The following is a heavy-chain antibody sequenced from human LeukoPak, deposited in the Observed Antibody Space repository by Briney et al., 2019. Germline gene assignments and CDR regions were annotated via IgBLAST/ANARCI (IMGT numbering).Heavy chain of an antibody. CDR2: LSSNSAYV. V-gene: IGHV3-21*01. D-gene: IGHD6-13*01. J-gene: IGHJ4*02. CDR3: AREGGRGSSNLDYFDY. CDR1: GFTFRSYT. Sequence: GESLRLSCAASGFTFRSYTINWVRQAPGKGLEWVSSLSSNSAYVYYAESVKGRFTISRDNARNSLYLQMNNLRAADTAMYYCAREGGRGSSNLDYFDYWGRGILVTVPS.